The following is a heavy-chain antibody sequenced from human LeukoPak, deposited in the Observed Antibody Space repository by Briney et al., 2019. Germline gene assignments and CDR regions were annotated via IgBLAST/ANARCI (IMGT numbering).Heavy chain of an antibody. CDR1: GFTFGDFW. CDR2: IKHDGSEK. Sequence: GGSLRLSCAASGFTFGDFWMTWVRQAPGKGLEWVANIKHDGSEKYYVDSVKGRFTISRDNAKNSLYLQMNSLRAEDTAVYYCARDAGRKDDYWGQGTLVTVSS. J-gene: IGHJ4*02. V-gene: IGHV3-7*01. CDR3: ARDAGRKDDY.